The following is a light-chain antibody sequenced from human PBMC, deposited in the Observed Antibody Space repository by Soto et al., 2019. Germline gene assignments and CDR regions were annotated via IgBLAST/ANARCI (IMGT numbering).Light chain of an antibody. CDR1: SSDVGGFNY. V-gene: IGLV2-14*01. CDR3: SSSTSSSTPVL. J-gene: IGLJ2*01. CDR2: DVS. Sequence: QSVLTQPASVSGSPGQSITISCTGTSSDVGGFNYVSWYQQHPGKAPKLMIFDVSSRPTGVSNRFSGSKSGNTASLTISGLQAEDEADYYCSSSTSSSTPVLFGGGTKVTVL.